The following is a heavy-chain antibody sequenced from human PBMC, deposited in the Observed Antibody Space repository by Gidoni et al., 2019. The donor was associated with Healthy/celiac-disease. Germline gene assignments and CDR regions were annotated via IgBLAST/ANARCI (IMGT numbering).Heavy chain of an antibody. J-gene: IGHJ5*02. V-gene: IGHV4-31*03. CDR2: IYYSGST. CDR1: GGSISSGGYY. CDR3: ARDLARRFDP. Sequence: QVQLQESGPGLVKPSQTLSINCTVSGGSISSGGYYWSWIRQHPGKGLEWIGYIYYSGSTYYNPSLTSRVTISVDKSKNQFSLKLSSVTAADTAVYYCARDLARRFDPWGQGTLVTVSS.